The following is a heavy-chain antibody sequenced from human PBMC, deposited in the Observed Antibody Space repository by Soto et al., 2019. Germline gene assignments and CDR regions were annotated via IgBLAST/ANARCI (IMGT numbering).Heavy chain of an antibody. J-gene: IGHJ4*02. CDR2: SSALNGFT. CDR1: GFTFTNYG. CDR3: AATTSIAIVLRD. D-gene: IGHD6-6*01. V-gene: IGHV1-18*01. Sequence: QLQLVQSGSEVKKPGASVKVSCKTSGFTFTNYGFTWVRQAPGKGLEWMGWSSALNGFTNYAQDFQGRVTLTTDSSTNTAYMELRGLTSDDTAFYYCAATTSIAIVLRDWGQGTLVSVAS.